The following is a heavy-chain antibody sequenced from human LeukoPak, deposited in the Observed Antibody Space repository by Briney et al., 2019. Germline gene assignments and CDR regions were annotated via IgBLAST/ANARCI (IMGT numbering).Heavy chain of an antibody. V-gene: IGHV3-9*01. CDR3: AKDRGTVVKGGSWGMDV. Sequence: GGSLRLSCVASGFTFDDFAMHWVRQVPGKGLEWVSGIAWNGGRAAFADSVKGRFNISGDNDKNSLYLQMNSLRPEDTAFYYCAKDRGTVVKGGSWGMDVWGQGTTVTVSS. J-gene: IGHJ6*02. CDR2: IAWNGGRA. CDR1: GFTFDDFA. D-gene: IGHD2/OR15-2a*01.